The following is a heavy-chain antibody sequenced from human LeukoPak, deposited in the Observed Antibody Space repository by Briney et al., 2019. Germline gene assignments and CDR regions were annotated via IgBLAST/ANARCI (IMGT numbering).Heavy chain of an antibody. J-gene: IGHJ4*02. D-gene: IGHD6-13*01. CDR3: ARESRIAALGRFDY. CDR2: ISSSGSTI. Sequence: VGSLRLSCAASGFTFSSYEMHWVRQAPGKGLEWLSCISSSGSTIYNVDSVKGRFSISRDNAKNSLYQQMNSLRAEDTAVYYCARESRIAALGRFDYWGQGTLVTVSS. CDR1: GFTFSSYE. V-gene: IGHV3-48*03.